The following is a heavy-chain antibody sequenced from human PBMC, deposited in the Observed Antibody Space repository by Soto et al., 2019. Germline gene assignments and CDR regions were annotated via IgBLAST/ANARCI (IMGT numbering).Heavy chain of an antibody. J-gene: IGHJ4*02. CDR1: GFTFSSYS. Sequence: PGGSLRLSCAASGFTFSSYSMNWVRQAPGKGLEWVSSISSSSSYIYYANSVKGRFTISRDNAKNSLYLQMNSLRAEDTAVYYCARVSSIAARAIDYWGQGTRVTVSS. CDR2: ISSSSSYI. D-gene: IGHD6-6*01. V-gene: IGHV3-21*01. CDR3: ARVSSIAARAIDY.